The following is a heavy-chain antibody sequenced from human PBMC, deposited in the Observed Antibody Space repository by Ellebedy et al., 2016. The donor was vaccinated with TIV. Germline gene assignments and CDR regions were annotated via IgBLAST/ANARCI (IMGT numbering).Heavy chain of an antibody. J-gene: IGHJ3*01. CDR1: GGSISGYF. CDR2: LYYSGST. CDR3: ARSRVSFWSALDV. Sequence: SETLSLXCTVSGGSISGYFWSWIRQSPGKGLEWIGNLYYSGSTNYNPSLKSRVTLSIDTSKNHFSLNLNSVTAADTAVYYCARSRVSFWSALDVWGQGTMVTVSS. V-gene: IGHV4-59*01. D-gene: IGHD3-3*01.